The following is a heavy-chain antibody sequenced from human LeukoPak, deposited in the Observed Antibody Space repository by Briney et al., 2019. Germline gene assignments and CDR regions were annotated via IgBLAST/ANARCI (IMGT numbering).Heavy chain of an antibody. CDR1: GYCFTNYW. J-gene: IGHJ4*02. CDR3: ARGSGIDF. V-gene: IGHV5-10-1*01. Sequence: GESLSISCKGSGYCFTNYWISWVRQMPGKGLEWMGRIDPSDSYTKYSPSFEGHVTISANKSISTAYLQWSSLKASDSASYYCARGSGIDFWGQGTLVTVSS. D-gene: IGHD3-10*01. CDR2: IDPSDSYT.